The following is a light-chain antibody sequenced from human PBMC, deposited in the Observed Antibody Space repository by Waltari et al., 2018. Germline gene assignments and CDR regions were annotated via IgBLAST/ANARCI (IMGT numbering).Light chain of an antibody. J-gene: IGLJ2*01. Sequence: QSVLTQPPSASATPGQRVTISSSGRSSTTGRSYLYWYQQFPGTAPKLLIYTNDQRPSGVPDRFSGSKSGTSASLAISGLRSEDEADYYCAAWDDSLSGHVVFGGGTKLTVL. CDR2: TND. V-gene: IGLV1-47*02. CDR1: SSTTGRSY. CDR3: AAWDDSLSGHVV.